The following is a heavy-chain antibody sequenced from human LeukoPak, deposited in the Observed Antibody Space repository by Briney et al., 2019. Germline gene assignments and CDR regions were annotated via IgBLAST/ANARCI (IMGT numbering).Heavy chain of an antibody. D-gene: IGHD2-15*01. V-gene: IGHV3-30*03. CDR3: ATVFAACSGGTCYSMGDGFDI. J-gene: IGHJ3*02. Sequence: GGSLRLSCAASGFTFSSYGMHWVRQAPGKGLEWVAVISYDGSKKDYADSAKGRFTISRDNSKNTLYLQMNSLRAEDTAMYYCATVFAACSGGTCYSMGDGFDIWGQGTMVTVSS. CDR1: GFTFSSYG. CDR2: ISYDGSKK.